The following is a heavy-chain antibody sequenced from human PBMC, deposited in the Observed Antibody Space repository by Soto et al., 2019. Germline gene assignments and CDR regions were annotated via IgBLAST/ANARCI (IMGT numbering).Heavy chain of an antibody. Sequence: SETLSLTCTVSGGSISSYYWSWIRQPPWKGLEWIGYIYYSGSTNYNPSLKSRVTISVDTSKNQFSLKLSSVTAADTAVYYCARYESYSGSFRIFDYWGQGTLVTVSS. J-gene: IGHJ4*02. CDR3: ARYESYSGSFRIFDY. CDR2: IYYSGST. V-gene: IGHV4-59*01. CDR1: GGSISSYY. D-gene: IGHD1-26*01.